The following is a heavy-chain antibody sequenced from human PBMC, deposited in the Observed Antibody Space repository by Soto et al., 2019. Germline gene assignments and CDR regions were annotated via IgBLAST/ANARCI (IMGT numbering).Heavy chain of an antibody. CDR2: INPSGGST. CDR3: ASGYSYGLTYYYYGMDV. V-gene: IGHV1-46*01. J-gene: IGHJ6*02. CDR1: GHTFTSYY. Sequence: ASVKVSCKASGHTFTSYYMHWVRQAPGQGLEWMGIINPSGGSTSYAQKFQGRVTMTRDTSTSTVYMELSSLRSEDTAVYYCASGYSYGLTYYYYGMDVWGQGTTVTVSS. D-gene: IGHD5-18*01.